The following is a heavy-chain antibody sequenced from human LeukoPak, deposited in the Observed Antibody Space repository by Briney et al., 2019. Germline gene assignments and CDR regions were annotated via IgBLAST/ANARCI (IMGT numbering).Heavy chain of an antibody. CDR2: IYYSGST. Sequence: SETLSLTCTVSGGSISSGGYYWSWIRQHPGKGLVWIGYIYYSGSTYYNPSLKSRVTISVDTSKNQFSLKLSSVTAADTAVYYCARDRDSSGYYPFGGMDVWGQGTTVTVSS. J-gene: IGHJ6*02. CDR1: GGSISSGGYY. V-gene: IGHV4-31*03. D-gene: IGHD3-22*01. CDR3: ARDRDSSGYYPFGGMDV.